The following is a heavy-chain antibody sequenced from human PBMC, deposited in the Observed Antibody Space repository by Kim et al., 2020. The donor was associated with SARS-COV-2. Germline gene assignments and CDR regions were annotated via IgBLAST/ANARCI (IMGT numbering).Heavy chain of an antibody. Sequence: SQTLSLTCAVYGGSFSGYYWSWIRQPPGKGLEWIGEINHSGSTNYNPSLKSRVTISVDTSKNQFSLKLSSVTAADTAVYYCARGLRGDIVVVPAAIRPACYFDYWGQGTLVTVSS. D-gene: IGHD2-2*02. V-gene: IGHV4-34*01. CDR2: INHSGST. CDR1: GGSFSGYY. J-gene: IGHJ4*02. CDR3: ARGLRGDIVVVPAAIRPACYFDY.